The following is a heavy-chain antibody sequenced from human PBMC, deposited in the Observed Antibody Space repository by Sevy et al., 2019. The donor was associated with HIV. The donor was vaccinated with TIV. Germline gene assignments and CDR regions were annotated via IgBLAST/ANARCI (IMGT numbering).Heavy chain of an antibody. CDR2: INEGGIT. CDR1: DGSFSGYY. V-gene: IGHV4-34*01. CDR3: ARSPPVVVVPGAPSWFDP. D-gene: IGHD2-2*01. J-gene: IGHJ5*02. Sequence: SETLSLTCAVHDGSFSGYYWNWIRQLPGKGLEWIGEINEGGITYYNPYLKIRVTISVDTSKNQFSLKLNSVTAVDSAVYFCARSPPVVVVPGAPSWFDPWGQGTLVTVSS.